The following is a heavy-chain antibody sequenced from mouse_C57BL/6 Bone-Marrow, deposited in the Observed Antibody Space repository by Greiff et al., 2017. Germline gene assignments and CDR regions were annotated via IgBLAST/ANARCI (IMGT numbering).Heavy chain of an antibody. CDR3: TTGYLLWPH. CDR2: IDPENGDT. V-gene: IGHV14-4*01. CDR1: GFNIKDDY. J-gene: IGHJ2*01. Sequence: EVQLQQSGAELVRPGASVKLSCTASGFNIKDDYMHWVKQRPEQGLEWIGWIDPENGDTEYASKFQGKATITADTSSHTAYLQLSSLTSEDTAVYYCTTGYLLWPHWSQGTTLTVSS. D-gene: IGHD2-1*01.